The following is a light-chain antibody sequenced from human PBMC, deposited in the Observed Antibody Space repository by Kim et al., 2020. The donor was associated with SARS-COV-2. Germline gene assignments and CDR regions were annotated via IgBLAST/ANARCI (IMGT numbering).Light chain of an antibody. CDR1: SSNVGGYNY. CDR3: SSYAGSNHYV. Sequence: GQSVTIPCTGTSSNVGGYNYVSCYQQHPGKAPNLMIYEVTKRPAGVPDRFSGSKSGNTASLTVSGLQAEDEADYYCSSYAGSNHYVFGTGTKVTVL. J-gene: IGLJ1*01. V-gene: IGLV2-8*01. CDR2: EVT.